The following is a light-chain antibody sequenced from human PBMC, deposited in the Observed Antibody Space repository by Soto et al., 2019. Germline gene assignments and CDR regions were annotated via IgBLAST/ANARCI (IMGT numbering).Light chain of an antibody. Sequence: IVMTQTPLSLSVTPGQPASISCKSSRSLLHSDGKTYLYWYLKKPGQPPQLLIHEASKQFAGXPXXFSGSGSGTDFTLKISRVEAEDVGIYYCMQAIQLYTFGQGTKLDIK. J-gene: IGKJ2*01. V-gene: IGKV2D-29*01. CDR1: RSLLHSDGKTY. CDR2: EAS. CDR3: MQAIQLYT.